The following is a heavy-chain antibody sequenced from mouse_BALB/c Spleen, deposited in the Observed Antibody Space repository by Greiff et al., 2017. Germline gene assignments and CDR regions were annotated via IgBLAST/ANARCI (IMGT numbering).Heavy chain of an antibody. CDR2: ISSGGGNT. CDR1: GFTFSSYT. Sequence: EVQRVESGGGLVKPGGSLKLSCAASGFTFSSYTMSWVRQTPEKRLEWVATISSGGGNTYYPDSVKGRFTISRDNAKNNLYLQMSSLRSEDTALYYCARDRYDSYYYAMDYWGQGTSVTVSS. CDR3: ARDRYDSYYYAMDY. J-gene: IGHJ4*01. V-gene: IGHV5-9*03. D-gene: IGHD2-14*01.